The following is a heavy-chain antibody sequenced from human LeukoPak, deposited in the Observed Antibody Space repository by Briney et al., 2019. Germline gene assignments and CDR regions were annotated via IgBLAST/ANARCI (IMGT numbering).Heavy chain of an antibody. CDR1: GGSFSGYY. V-gene: IGHV4-34*01. J-gene: IGHJ4*02. Sequence: PSETLSLTCAVYGGSFSGYYWSWIRQPPGKGLEWIGEINHSGSTNYNPSLKSRVTISVDTSKNQFSLKLSSVTAADTAVYYCARGRWYYYDSSGYYSYWGQGTLVIVSS. CDR3: ARGRWYYYDSSGYYSY. CDR2: INHSGST. D-gene: IGHD3-22*01.